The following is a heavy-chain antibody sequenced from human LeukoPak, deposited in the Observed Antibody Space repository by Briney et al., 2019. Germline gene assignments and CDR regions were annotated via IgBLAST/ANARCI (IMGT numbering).Heavy chain of an antibody. J-gene: IGHJ6*02. CDR1: EFTFSSYG. V-gene: IGHV3-33*01. CDR3: ARDEAYYDFWSGYYRYYGMDV. D-gene: IGHD3-3*01. Sequence: GGSLRLSCAASEFTFSSYGMHWVRQAPGKGLEWVAVIWYDGSNKYYADSVKGRFTISRDNSKNTLYLQMNSLRAEDTAVYYCARDEAYYDFWSGYYRYYGMDVWGQGTTVTVSS. CDR2: IWYDGSNK.